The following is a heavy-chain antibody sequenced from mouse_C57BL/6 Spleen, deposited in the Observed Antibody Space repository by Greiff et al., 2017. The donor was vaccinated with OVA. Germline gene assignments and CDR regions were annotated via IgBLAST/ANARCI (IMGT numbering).Heavy chain of an antibody. V-gene: IGHV1-74*01. CDR1: GYTFTSYW. CDR3: AGGSSHYWYFDV. J-gene: IGHJ1*03. D-gene: IGHD1-1*01. Sequence: QVQLQQPGAELVKPGASVKVSCKASGYTFTSYWMHWVKQRPGQGLEWIGRIHPSDSDTNYNQKFKGKATLTVDKSSSPAYMQLSSLTSEDSAVYYCAGGSSHYWYFDVWGTGTTVTVSS. CDR2: IHPSDSDT.